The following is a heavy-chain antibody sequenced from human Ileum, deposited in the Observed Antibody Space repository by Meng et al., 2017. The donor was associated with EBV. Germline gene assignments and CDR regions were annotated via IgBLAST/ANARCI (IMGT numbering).Heavy chain of an antibody. V-gene: IGHV2-5*02. CDR3: ALFTRSWFDP. Sequence: QITLKESGPTLVKPTPTLPLTCTFSGFSLSTRAVGVGWIRQPPGKALEWLAVIYWDDDKRYSPSLKSRLTITKDTSKNQVVLTLTNMDPVDTATYYCALFTRSWFDPWGQGTLVTVSS. D-gene: IGHD2-2*01. CDR2: IYWDDDK. CDR1: GFSLSTRAVG. J-gene: IGHJ5*02.